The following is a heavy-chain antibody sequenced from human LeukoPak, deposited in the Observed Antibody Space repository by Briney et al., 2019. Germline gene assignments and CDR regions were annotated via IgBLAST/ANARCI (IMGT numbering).Heavy chain of an antibody. D-gene: IGHD4/OR15-4a*01. J-gene: IGHJ6*03. CDR2: IYPGDSDI. Sequence: GESLKISCEGSGYKFSTSWIGWVRQRAGKGLEWMGIIYPGDSDITYSPSFQGLVSISADKSINTAYLQWSSLKASDTAMYFCAREHYDAGGSFHMDVWGKGTTVTVSS. CDR3: AREHYDAGGSFHMDV. CDR1: GYKFSTSW. V-gene: IGHV5-51*01.